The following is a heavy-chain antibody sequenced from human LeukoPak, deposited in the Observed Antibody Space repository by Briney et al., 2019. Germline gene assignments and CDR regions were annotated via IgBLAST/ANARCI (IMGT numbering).Heavy chain of an antibody. V-gene: IGHV4-59*11. CDR1: DDSFSSHY. CDR2: LLDSVNT. CDR3: ATIKRGSIYGYFDF. Sequence: PSETLSLTCAVSDDSFSSHYWTWIRQPPGKGLEWIAYLLDSVNTKDNPSLNSRLTLSADTSKNQFSLRLSSVTAADTAVYYCATIKRGSIYGYFDFWGQGIKVTVSS. D-gene: IGHD5-18*01. J-gene: IGHJ4*02.